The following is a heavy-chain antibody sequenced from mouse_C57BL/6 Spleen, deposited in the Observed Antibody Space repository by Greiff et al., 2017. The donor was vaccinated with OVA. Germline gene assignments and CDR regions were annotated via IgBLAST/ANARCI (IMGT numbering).Heavy chain of an antibody. D-gene: IGHD2-4*01. Sequence: QVQLQQSGAELVRPGTSVKVSCKASGYAFTNYLIEWVKQRPGQGLEWIGVINPGSGGTNYNEKFKGKATLTAGKSSSTAYMQLSSLTSEDSAVYFCARDYDYDDYFDYWGQGTTLTVSS. CDR3: ARDYDYDDYFDY. V-gene: IGHV1-54*01. CDR2: INPGSGGT. J-gene: IGHJ2*01. CDR1: GYAFTNYL.